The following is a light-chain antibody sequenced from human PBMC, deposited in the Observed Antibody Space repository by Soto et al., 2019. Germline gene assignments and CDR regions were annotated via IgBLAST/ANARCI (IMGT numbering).Light chain of an antibody. CDR3: CSYGGGYTPLL. CDR2: DVT. CDR1: SSDVGGYNY. V-gene: IGLV2-11*01. Sequence: QPVLTQPRSVSGSPGQSVTISCTGTSSDVGGYNYVSWYQQHPGQAPKLMIYDVTKRPSGVPDRFSGSKSGNTASLSISGLQAEDEADYYCCSYGGGYTPLLFGGVTKLTVL. J-gene: IGLJ2*01.